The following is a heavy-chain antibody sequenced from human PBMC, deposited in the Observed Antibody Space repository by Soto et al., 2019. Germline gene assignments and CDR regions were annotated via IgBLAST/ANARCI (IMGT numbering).Heavy chain of an antibody. Sequence: SVKVSCKASGFTFTSSAMQWVRQARGQRLEWIGWIAVGSGNTNYAQKFQERVTITRDMSTSTAYMELSSLRSEDTAVYYCAALEVGYLFMDVWGQGTTVTVSS. D-gene: IGHD6-25*01. J-gene: IGHJ6*02. CDR2: IAVGSGNT. CDR3: AALEVGYLFMDV. CDR1: GFTFTSSA. V-gene: IGHV1-58*02.